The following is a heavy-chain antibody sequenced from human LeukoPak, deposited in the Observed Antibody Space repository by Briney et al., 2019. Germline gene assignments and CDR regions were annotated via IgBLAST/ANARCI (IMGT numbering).Heavy chain of an antibody. D-gene: IGHD6-6*01. CDR3: VREGAYSTSSPAGY. V-gene: IGHV3-7*01. J-gene: IGHJ4*02. CDR1: GFTFSSYW. CDR2: INQDGSEK. Sequence: PGGSLRLSYAASGFTFSSYWMSWVRQAPGKRLEWVANINQDGSEKYYVDSVKGRFIISRDNARNSLFLQMNILTAEDTAIYYCVREGAYSTSSPAGYWGQGTLVSVSS.